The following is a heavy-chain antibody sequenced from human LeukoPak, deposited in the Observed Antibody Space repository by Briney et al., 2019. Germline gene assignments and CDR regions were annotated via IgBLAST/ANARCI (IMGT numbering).Heavy chain of an antibody. Sequence: ASVKVSCKASGYTFTGYYMHWVRQALGQGLEWMGRINPDSGGTNYAQKFQGRVTMTRDTSNSTAYMELSRLRSDDTAVYYCAILAGPAAITYYYYGMDVWGQGTTVTVSS. CDR2: INPDSGGT. D-gene: IGHD2-2*01. CDR1: GYTFTGYY. CDR3: AILAGPAAITYYYYGMDV. V-gene: IGHV1-2*06. J-gene: IGHJ6*02.